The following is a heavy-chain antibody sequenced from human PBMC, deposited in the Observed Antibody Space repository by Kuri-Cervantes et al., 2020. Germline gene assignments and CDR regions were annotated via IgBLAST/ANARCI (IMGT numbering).Heavy chain of an antibody. CDR1: GGSISSYY. CDR3: ARGRGYSSSSDYYYYYMDV. CDR2: IYYSGST. V-gene: IGHV4-59*12. Sequence: SETLSLTCTVSGGSISSYYWSWIRQPPGKGLEWIGYIYYSGSTNYNPSLKSRVTISVDTSTNQFSLKLSSVTAADTAVYYCARGRGYSSSSDYYYYYMDVWGKGTTVTVSS. D-gene: IGHD6-13*01. J-gene: IGHJ6*03.